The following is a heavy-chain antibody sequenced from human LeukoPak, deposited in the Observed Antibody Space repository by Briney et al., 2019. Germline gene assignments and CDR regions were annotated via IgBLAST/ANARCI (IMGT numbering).Heavy chain of an antibody. CDR2: INPNSGGT. V-gene: IGHV1-2*02. J-gene: IGHJ4*02. CDR1: GYTFTGYY. CDR3: ASLLCGYSSGCPTGEDY. D-gene: IGHD6-19*01. Sequence: ASVKVSCKASGYTFTGYYMHWVRQAPGQGLEWMGWINPNSGGTNYAQKFQGRVTMTRDTSISTAYMELSRLRSDDTAVYYCASLLCGYSSGCPTGEDYWGQGTLVTVSS.